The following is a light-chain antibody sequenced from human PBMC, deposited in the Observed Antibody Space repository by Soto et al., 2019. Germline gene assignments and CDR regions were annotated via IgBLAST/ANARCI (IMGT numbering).Light chain of an antibody. CDR3: QQSYSSPPT. V-gene: IGKV1-39*01. Sequence: DIPMAQSPPALSASVGDRVTITCRASQNIDTYLNWYHQKPGKAPELLIHDASSLQSGVPSRFSGSGSGTDFTLTISSLQPEDFAVYYCQQSYSSPPTFGQGTKV. CDR2: DAS. CDR1: QNIDTY. J-gene: IGKJ1*01.